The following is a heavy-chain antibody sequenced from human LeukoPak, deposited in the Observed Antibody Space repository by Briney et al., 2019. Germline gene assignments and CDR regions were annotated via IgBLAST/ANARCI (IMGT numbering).Heavy chain of an antibody. V-gene: IGHV3-48*01. CDR1: GFTFSSYS. J-gene: IGHJ4*02. D-gene: IGHD2-8*02. Sequence: GGSLRLSCAASGFTFSSYSMNWVRQSPGKGLAWDSHISSSSSTIYYADSVKGRFTISRDNAKNSLYLQINNLRAEDTAVYYCARDRRYFDTGGLGGPDYWGQGTLITVSS. CDR3: ARDRRYFDTGGLGGPDY. CDR2: ISSSSSTI.